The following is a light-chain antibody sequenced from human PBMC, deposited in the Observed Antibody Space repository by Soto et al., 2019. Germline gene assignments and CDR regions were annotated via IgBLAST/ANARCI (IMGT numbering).Light chain of an antibody. V-gene: IGKV3-20*01. J-gene: IGKJ3*01. CDR2: GAS. Sequence: IVLTQSPGTLSLSPWERATLSCRASQSVSSSYLAWYQQKPGQAPRLLIYGASSRATGIPDRFSGSGSGTDFTLTISRLEPEDFAVYYCQQYGSPRSFTFGPGTKVDIK. CDR1: QSVSSSY. CDR3: QQYGSPRSFT.